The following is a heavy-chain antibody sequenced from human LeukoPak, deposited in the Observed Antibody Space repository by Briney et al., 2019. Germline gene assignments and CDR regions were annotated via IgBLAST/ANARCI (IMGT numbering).Heavy chain of an antibody. J-gene: IGHJ4*02. CDR3: ARTDLLASGHFDY. CDR1: GGTFSSYA. V-gene: IGHV1-69*06. Sequence: SVKVSCKASGGTFSSYAISWVRQAPGQGLEWMGGIIPIFGTANYAQKFQGRVTITADKSTSTAYMGLSSLRSEDTAVYYCARTDLLASGHFDYWGQGTLVTVSS. D-gene: IGHD2-8*02. CDR2: IIPIFGTA.